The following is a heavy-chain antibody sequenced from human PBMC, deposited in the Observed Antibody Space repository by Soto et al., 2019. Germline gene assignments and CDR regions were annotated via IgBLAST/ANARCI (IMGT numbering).Heavy chain of an antibody. CDR2: ISDNIRYI. CDR3: ARESYSSGWNFDY. Sequence: DVQLVESGGGLVKPGGSLTLSCAASGFTFTTYRMAWVRQAPGNGLEWVSLISDNIRYIYYAESVKGRFTISRDNTNNSLYLQMVSLRDEDTAVYYCARESYSSGWNFDYWGQGSLVIVS. D-gene: IGHD6-19*01. CDR1: GFTFTTYR. J-gene: IGHJ4*02. V-gene: IGHV3-21*01.